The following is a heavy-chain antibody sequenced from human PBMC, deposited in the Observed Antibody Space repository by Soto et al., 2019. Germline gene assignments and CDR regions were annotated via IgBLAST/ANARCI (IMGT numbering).Heavy chain of an antibody. D-gene: IGHD6-6*01. CDR3: ARGGSSSDNGMDV. Sequence: EVKLVESGGDLVQPGGSLRLSCAASGFTFSTYSMNWVRQAPGKGLEWVSYISSRSYTIYYVDSVQGRFTISRDNAKNSLYLQMNSLRDEDTAVYYCARGGSSSDNGMDVWGQGTTVTVSS. CDR2: ISSRSYTI. CDR1: GFTFSTYS. V-gene: IGHV3-48*02. J-gene: IGHJ6*02.